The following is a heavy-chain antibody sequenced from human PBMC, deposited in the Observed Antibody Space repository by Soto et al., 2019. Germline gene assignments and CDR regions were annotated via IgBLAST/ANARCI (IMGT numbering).Heavy chain of an antibody. CDR3: ARGGKGDYGFDY. J-gene: IGHJ4*02. Sequence: QVQLVESGGGVVQPGRSLRLSCAASGFTFSSYAMHWVRQAPGKGLEWVAAISYDGSNKYYADSVKGRFTISRDNSKNTLYLQMNSLRAEDTAVYYCARGGKGDYGFDYWGQGTLVTVSS. V-gene: IGHV3-30-3*01. CDR1: GFTFSSYA. D-gene: IGHD4-17*01. CDR2: ISYDGSNK.